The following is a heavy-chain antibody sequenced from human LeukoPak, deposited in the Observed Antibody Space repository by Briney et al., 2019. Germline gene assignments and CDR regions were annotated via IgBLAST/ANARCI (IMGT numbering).Heavy chain of an antibody. J-gene: IGHJ4*02. D-gene: IGHD6-6*01. V-gene: IGHV1-24*01. Sequence: ASVKVSCKVSGYTLTELSMHWVRQAPGKGLEWMGGFDPEDGETIYAQKFQGRVTMTEDTSTDTAYMELSSLRSEDTAVYYCATAPRSSSPWDYWGQGTLVTVSS. CDR1: GYTLTELS. CDR2: FDPEDGET. CDR3: ATAPRSSSPWDY.